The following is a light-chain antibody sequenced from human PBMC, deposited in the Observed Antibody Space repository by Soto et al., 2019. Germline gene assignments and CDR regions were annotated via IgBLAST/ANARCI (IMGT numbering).Light chain of an antibody. Sequence: SALTQPPSASGSPGQSVTISCTGTKNDIGVYDFVSWYQHLPGTAPKLLIYGDNNRPSGVPDRFSGSKSGTSASLAITRLQAEDEADYYCQSYDISLHNYVFGTGTKLTVL. CDR3: QSYDISLHNYV. CDR2: GDN. V-gene: IGLV1-40*01. J-gene: IGLJ1*01. CDR1: KNDIGVYDF.